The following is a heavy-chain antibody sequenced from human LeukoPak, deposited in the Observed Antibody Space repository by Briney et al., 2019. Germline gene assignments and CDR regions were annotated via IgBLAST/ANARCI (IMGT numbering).Heavy chain of an antibody. J-gene: IGHJ4*02. Sequence: GGSPRLSCAASGFTVSTTYMSWVRQARGRGMEWVSVIYSGGSTYYADSVKGRFTISRDNSKNTVHLQMNSLRAEDTAVYYCARDPTATVGHWGQGTLVTVSS. V-gene: IGHV3-53*01. D-gene: IGHD4-11*01. CDR2: IYSGGST. CDR3: ARDPTATVGH. CDR1: GFTVSTTY.